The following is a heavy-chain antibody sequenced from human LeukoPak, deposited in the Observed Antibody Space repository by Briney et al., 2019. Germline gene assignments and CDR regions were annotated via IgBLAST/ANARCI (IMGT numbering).Heavy chain of an antibody. CDR1: GGSISSYY. J-gene: IGHJ6*02. CDR3: ARDSLTGPDYGMDV. V-gene: IGHV4-4*07. Sequence: SETLSLTCTVSGGSISSYYWSWIRQPAGKELEWIGRIYTSGSTNYNPSLKSRVTMSVDTSKNQFSLKLSSVTAADTAVYYCARDSLTGPDYGMDVWGQGTTVTVSS. CDR2: IYTSGST.